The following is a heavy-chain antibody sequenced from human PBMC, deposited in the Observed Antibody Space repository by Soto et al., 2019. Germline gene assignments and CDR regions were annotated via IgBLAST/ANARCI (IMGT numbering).Heavy chain of an antibody. CDR2: IYYSGST. CDR1: GGSISSYY. D-gene: IGHD1-1*01. Sequence: SETLSLTCTVSGGSISSYYWSWIRQPPGKGLEWIGYIYYSGSTNYNPSLKSRVTISVDTSKNQFSLKLSSVTAADTAVYYCARLKEVERWYNWFDPWGQGTLVTVSS. CDR3: ARLKEVERWYNWFDP. J-gene: IGHJ5*02. V-gene: IGHV4-59*08.